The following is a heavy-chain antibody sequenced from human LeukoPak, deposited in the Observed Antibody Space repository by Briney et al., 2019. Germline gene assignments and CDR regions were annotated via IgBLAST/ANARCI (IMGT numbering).Heavy chain of an antibody. J-gene: IGHJ4*02. CDR1: GYTFTSYD. CDR3: ARAGYCSSTSCRLTYFDY. Sequence: ASVKVSCKASGYTFTSYDINWVRQATGQGLEWMGWISAYNGNTNYAQKLQGRVTMTTDTSTSTAYMELRSLRSDDTAVYYCARAGYCSSTSCRLTYFDYWGQGTLVTVSS. V-gene: IGHV1-18*01. CDR2: ISAYNGNT. D-gene: IGHD2-2*01.